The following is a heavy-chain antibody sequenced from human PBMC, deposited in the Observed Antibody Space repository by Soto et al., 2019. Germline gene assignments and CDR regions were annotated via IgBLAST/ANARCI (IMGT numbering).Heavy chain of an antibody. J-gene: IGHJ6*02. V-gene: IGHV4-39*01. CDR3: AIQVFYVFCFGYYAGDRGVMDV. Sequence: SETLSLTCTVSGGSISSSSYYWGWIRQPPGKGLEWIGSTYYSGSTYYNPSLKSRVTISVDTSKNQFSLKLSSVTAADTAVYYCAIQVFYVFCFGYYAGDRGVMDVCAQGTTVTVS. CDR2: TYYSGST. D-gene: IGHD3-3*01. CDR1: GGSISSSSYY.